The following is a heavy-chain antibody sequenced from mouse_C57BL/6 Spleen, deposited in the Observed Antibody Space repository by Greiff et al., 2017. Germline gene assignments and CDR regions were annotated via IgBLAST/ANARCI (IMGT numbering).Heavy chain of an antibody. Sequence: EVQLQQSGPELVKPGASVKMSCKASGYTFTDYNMHWVKQSHGKSLEWIGYINPNNGGTSYNQKFKGKATLTVNKSSSTAYMELRSLTSEDSAVYYCARSTTMVTTEFAYWGQGTLVTVSA. D-gene: IGHD2-2*01. J-gene: IGHJ3*01. V-gene: IGHV1-22*01. CDR3: ARSTTMVTTEFAY. CDR2: INPNNGGT. CDR1: GYTFTDYN.